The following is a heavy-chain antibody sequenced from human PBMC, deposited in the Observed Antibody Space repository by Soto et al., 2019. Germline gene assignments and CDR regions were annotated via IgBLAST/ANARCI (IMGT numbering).Heavy chain of an antibody. V-gene: IGHV1-69*13. Sequence: ASVKVSWKACGGTFSSYAISWVRQARGQGREWMGGIIPIFGTANYAQKFQGRVTITADEYTSTAYMELSSLRSEDTAVYYCARDRCSGGSSHGYFQYWGQGTLVHVSS. CDR2: IIPIFGTA. D-gene: IGHD2-15*01. CDR3: ARDRCSGGSSHGYFQY. J-gene: IGHJ4*02. CDR1: GGTFSSYA.